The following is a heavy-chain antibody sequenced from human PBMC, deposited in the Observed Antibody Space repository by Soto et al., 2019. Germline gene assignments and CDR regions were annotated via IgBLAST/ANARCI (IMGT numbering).Heavy chain of an antibody. CDR2: IHYSGST. V-gene: IGHV4-30-4*01. J-gene: IGHJ5*02. CDR3: ARAPDYSNYPSWFDP. D-gene: IGHD4-4*01. CDR1: GGSISSGDYY. Sequence: SETLSVTCTVSGGSISSGDYYWSWIRQPPGKGLEWIGYIHYSGSTYYNPSLKSRVTISVDTSKNQFSLKLSSVTAADTAVYYCARAPDYSNYPSWFDPWGQGTLVTVSS.